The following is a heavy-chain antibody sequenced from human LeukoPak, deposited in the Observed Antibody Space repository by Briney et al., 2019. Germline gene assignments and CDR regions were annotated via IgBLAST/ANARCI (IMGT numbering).Heavy chain of an antibody. CDR1: GFTFSRYG. CDR3: ARGDRGYSGYDSDPHFDY. Sequence: GGSLRLSCAASGFTFSRYGMHWVRQAPGKGLEWVAFIRYDGSNRYYADSVKGRSTISRDNSKNTLYLQMSSLRAEDTAVYYCARGDRGYSGYDSDPHFDYWGQGTLVTVSS. V-gene: IGHV3-30*02. D-gene: IGHD5-12*01. J-gene: IGHJ4*02. CDR2: IRYDGSNR.